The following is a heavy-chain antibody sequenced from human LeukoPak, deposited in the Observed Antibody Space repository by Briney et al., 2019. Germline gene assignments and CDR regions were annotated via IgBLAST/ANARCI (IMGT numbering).Heavy chain of an antibody. J-gene: IGHJ6*03. Sequence: SETLSLTCAVYGGPFSGYYWSWIRQPPGKGLEWIGEINHSGSTNYNPSLKSRVTISLETPKNQFYLKLSSVTAADTAVYYCARGLEWELPQHYDYYMDVWGEGTTVTVSS. CDR3: ARGLEWELPQHYDYYMDV. CDR2: INHSGST. CDR1: GGPFSGYY. D-gene: IGHD1-26*01. V-gene: IGHV4-34*01.